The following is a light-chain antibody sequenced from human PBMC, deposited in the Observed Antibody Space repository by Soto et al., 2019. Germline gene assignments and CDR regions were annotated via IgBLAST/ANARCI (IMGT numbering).Light chain of an antibody. CDR1: SSDVGGYKY. J-gene: IGLJ3*02. CDR2: DVS. CDR3: SSYTSSSTLV. Sequence: QSALTQPASVSGSPGQSITISCTGTSSDVGGYKYVSWYQQYPGKAPTLMIFDVSDRPSGVSNRFSGSKSGNAASLTISGLQAEDEADYYCSSYTSSSTLVFGGGTKPTVL. V-gene: IGLV2-14*03.